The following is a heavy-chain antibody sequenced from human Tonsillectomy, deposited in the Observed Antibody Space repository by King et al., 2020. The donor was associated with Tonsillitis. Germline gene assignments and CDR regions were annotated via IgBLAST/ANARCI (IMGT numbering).Heavy chain of an antibody. V-gene: IGHV4-59*01. CDR3: ARRQSIAVAGTNHYYYGLDV. Sequence: QLQESGPGLVKPSETLSLTCTVSGGSISSYYWSWIRQPPGKGLEWIGYIYYSGSTNYNPSLKSRVTISVDSSKNQFSLKLSSVTAADTAVYYCARRQSIAVAGTNHYYYGLDVWGQGNTVTVSS. CDR1: GGSISSYY. CDR2: IYYSGST. J-gene: IGHJ6*02. D-gene: IGHD6-19*01.